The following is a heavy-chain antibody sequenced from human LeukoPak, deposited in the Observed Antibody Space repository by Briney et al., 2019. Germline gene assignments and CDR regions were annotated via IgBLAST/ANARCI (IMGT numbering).Heavy chain of an antibody. CDR1: GFTFSNAW. D-gene: IGHD3-3*01. CDR2: IKSKTDGGTT. V-gene: IGHV3-15*01. CDR3: LLVLRLTDYFDY. J-gene: IGHJ4*02. Sequence: GGSLRLSCAAYGFTFSNAWMSWDRPPPGKVREWVGRIKSKTDGGTTDYAAPVKGRFTISRGDAKNTLYLQMNSLKTEDTAVYYCLLVLRLTDYFDYWGQGTLVTVSS.